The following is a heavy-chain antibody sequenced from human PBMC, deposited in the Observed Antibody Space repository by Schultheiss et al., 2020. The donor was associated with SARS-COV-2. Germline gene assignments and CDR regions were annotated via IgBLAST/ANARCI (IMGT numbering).Heavy chain of an antibody. CDR3: ARYGLPDY. Sequence: GGSLRLSCAASGFTFSSYAMHWVRQAPGKGLEWVAVISYDGSNKYYADSVKGRFTISRDNSKNTLYLQMNSLRAEDTAVYYCARYGLPDYWGQGTLVTVSS. V-gene: IGHV3-30-3*01. J-gene: IGHJ4*02. CDR1: GFTFSSYA. CDR2: ISYDGSNK. D-gene: IGHD3/OR15-3a*01.